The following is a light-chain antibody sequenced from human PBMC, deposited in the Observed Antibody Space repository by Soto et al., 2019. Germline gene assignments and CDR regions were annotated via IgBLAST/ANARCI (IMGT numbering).Light chain of an antibody. CDR1: QSVSSRN. CDR2: GAF. Sequence: EIVLTQSPGTLSLFPGERATLSCRASQSVSSRNLAWYRQKPGQAPSLLIYGAFNRATGIPDLFSGSGSATAFTLTISRLEPAAVALYCCLLYGDSPPAYTFGQGTKLDIK. CDR3: LLYGDSPPAYT. J-gene: IGKJ2*01. V-gene: IGKV3-20*01.